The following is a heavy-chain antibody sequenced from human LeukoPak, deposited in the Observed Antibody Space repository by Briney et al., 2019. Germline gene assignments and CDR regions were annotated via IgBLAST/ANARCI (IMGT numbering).Heavy chain of an antibody. CDR1: GGTFSSYA. CDR2: IIPIFGTA. Sequence: SVKVSCKASGGTFSSYAISWVRQAPGQGLEWMGGIIPIFGTANYAQKFQGRVTITTDESTSTAYMELSSLRSEDTAVYYCARGRSGSAHHNYFDYWGQGTLVTVSS. J-gene: IGHJ4*02. V-gene: IGHV1-69*05. CDR3: ARGRSGSAHHNYFDY. D-gene: IGHD3-10*01.